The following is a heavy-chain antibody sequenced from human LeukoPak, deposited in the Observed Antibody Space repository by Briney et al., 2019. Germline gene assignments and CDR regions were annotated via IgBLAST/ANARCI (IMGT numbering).Heavy chain of an antibody. V-gene: IGHV1-18*01. D-gene: IGHD1-20*01. CDR2: ITTSNGNT. J-gene: IGHJ4*02. Sequence: ASVKVSCKASGYTFISYGISWVRQAPGQGLEWMGWITTSNGNTNYAQKFQDKFTMTSDTSTSTAYMELRSLRSDDTAVYYCGRFITGFIDYWGQGPLVTVSS. CDR3: GRFITGFIDY. CDR1: GYTFISYG.